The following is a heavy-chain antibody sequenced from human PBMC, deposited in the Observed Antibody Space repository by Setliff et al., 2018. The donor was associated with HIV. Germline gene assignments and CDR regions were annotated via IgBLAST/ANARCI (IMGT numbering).Heavy chain of an antibody. CDR2: INTETGNP. J-gene: IGHJ4*02. CDR3: ARDQRLFYFDS. V-gene: IGHV7-4-1*02. Sequence: PSVKVSCKASGYTFTSYAMNWVRQAPGQGLEWMGWINTETGNPTYAQGLTGQFVFSLDTSISTAYLQISSLKAEDTAVYYCARDQRLFYFDSWGQGTLVTVSS. CDR1: GYTFTSYA.